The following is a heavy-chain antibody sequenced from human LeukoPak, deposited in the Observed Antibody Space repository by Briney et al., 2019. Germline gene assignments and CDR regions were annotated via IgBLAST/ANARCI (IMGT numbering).Heavy chain of an antibody. CDR2: ISYTADNT. Sequence: GGSLRLSCAASGFTFSSYAMSWVRQAPGKGLEWVSTISYTADNTYYADSVKGRFTISRDNSKNTLYLQMTSLRAEDTALYYCAKSGCSSTSCSFDYWGQGTLVTVSS. D-gene: IGHD2-2*01. CDR3: AKSGCSSTSCSFDY. CDR1: GFTFSSYA. V-gene: IGHV3-23*01. J-gene: IGHJ4*02.